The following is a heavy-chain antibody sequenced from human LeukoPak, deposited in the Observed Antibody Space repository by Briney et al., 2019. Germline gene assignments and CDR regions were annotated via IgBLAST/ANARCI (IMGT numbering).Heavy chain of an antibody. J-gene: IGHJ4*02. D-gene: IGHD3-22*01. V-gene: IGHV3-15*01. CDR1: GFTFSKAW. CDR3: TTDYYDSVGYSSYY. CDR2: IKSETYGGTT. Sequence: GGSLRLSCAASGFTFSKAWMSWGRQAPGRGLEWVGRIKSETYGGTTDYAAPVKGRFTISRDDSTNTLSLQMHGLKTEDTAVYYCTTDYYDSVGYSSYYWGQGTLVTVSS.